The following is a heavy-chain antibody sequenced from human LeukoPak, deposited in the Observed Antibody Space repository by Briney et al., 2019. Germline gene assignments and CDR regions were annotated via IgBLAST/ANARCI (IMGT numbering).Heavy chain of an antibody. V-gene: IGHV4-59*01. CDR1: GGSISSYY. CDR3: ARVLVANYVFWSGYYETYFDY. J-gene: IGHJ4*02. Sequence: SETLSLTCTVSGGSISSYYWSWIRQPPGKGLEWIGYIYYSGSTNYNPSLKSRVTISVDTSKNQFSLKLSSVTAADTAVYYCARVLVANYVFWSGYYETYFDYWGQGTLVTVSS. CDR2: IYYSGST. D-gene: IGHD3-3*01.